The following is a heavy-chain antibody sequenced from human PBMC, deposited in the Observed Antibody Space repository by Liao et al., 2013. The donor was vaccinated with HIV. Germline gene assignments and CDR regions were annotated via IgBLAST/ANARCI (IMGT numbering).Heavy chain of an antibody. CDR2: IHFDGTT. CDR3: ARAYTIFGVKAHWYFDL. CDR1: GVFISTGGFY. D-gene: IGHD3-3*01. V-gene: IGHV4-61*02. Sequence: QVQLQESGPGLVRPSETLSLTCSVSGVFISTGGFYWNWIRQPAGKGLEWIGRIHFDGTTNHNPSLMSRVSISLDTSRNEVSLSLTSVTAADTAVYYCARAYTIFGVKAHWYFDLWAVAPLSLSPQ. J-gene: IGHJ2*01.